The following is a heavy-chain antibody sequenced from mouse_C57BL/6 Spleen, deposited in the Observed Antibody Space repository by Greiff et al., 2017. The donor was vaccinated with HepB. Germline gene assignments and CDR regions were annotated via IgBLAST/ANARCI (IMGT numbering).Heavy chain of an antibody. Sequence: VQLQQPGAELVKPGASVKLSCKASGYTFTSYWMPWVKQRPGRGLEWIGRIDPNSGGTKYNEKFKSKATLTVDKPSSTAYMQISSLTSEDSAVYYCAREEYSSSDGGYFDVWGTGTTVTVSS. D-gene: IGHD1-1*01. CDR1: GYTFTSYW. CDR3: AREEYSSSDGGYFDV. CDR2: IDPNSGGT. J-gene: IGHJ1*03. V-gene: IGHV1-72*01.